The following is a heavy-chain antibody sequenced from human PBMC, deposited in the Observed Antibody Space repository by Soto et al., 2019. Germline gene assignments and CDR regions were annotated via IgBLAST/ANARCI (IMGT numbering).Heavy chain of an antibody. D-gene: IGHD4-4*01. CDR3: ARDFATVTTGWFDP. J-gene: IGHJ5*02. V-gene: IGHV4-31*03. CDR2: FNYSGGT. CDR1: GGSISSGGYY. Sequence: QVQLQESGPGLVKPSQTLSLTCTVSGGSISSGGYYWSWIRQHQGKGLEWIGYFNYSGGTYYHPSLKSRVTISVNTSTNQFPIRLSSVTAAVTDGYYCARDFATVTTGWFDPWGQGTLVTVSS.